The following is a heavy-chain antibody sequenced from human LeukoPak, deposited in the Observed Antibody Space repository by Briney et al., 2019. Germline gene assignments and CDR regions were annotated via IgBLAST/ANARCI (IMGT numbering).Heavy chain of an antibody. CDR2: IKSKTDGWTT. CDR3: TTVPPLYSISWYGRYYYYGMDV. D-gene: IGHD6-13*01. V-gene: IGHV3-15*01. CDR1: GFTFSNAW. Sequence: GGSLRLACAASGFTFSNAWISWVPQAPGKGLEWVGRIKSKTDGWTTDYAAPVKGRFTISRDDSKNTLYLQMNSLKTEDTAVYYCTTVPPLYSISWYGRYYYYGMDVWGKGTTVTVSS. J-gene: IGHJ6*04.